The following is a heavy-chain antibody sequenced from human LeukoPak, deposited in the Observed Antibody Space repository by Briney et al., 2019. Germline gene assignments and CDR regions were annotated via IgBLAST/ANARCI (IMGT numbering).Heavy chain of an antibody. CDR1: GFTFSSYW. V-gene: IGHV3-7*01. D-gene: IGHD3-10*01. Sequence: GGSLRLSCAASGFTFSSYWMSWVRQAPGKGLEWVANIKQDGSEKYYVDSVKGRFTISRDNAKNSLYLQMNSLRAEDTAVYYCARVPRSGSYYNFDYWGQGTLVTVSS. J-gene: IGHJ4*02. CDR2: IKQDGSEK. CDR3: ARVPRSGSYYNFDY.